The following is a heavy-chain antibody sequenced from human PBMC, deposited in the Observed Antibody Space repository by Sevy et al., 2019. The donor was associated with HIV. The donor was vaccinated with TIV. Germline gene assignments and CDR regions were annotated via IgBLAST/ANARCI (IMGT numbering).Heavy chain of an antibody. CDR1: GGSFSGYY. D-gene: IGHD3-16*01. J-gene: IGHJ6*03. CDR2: INHSGST. CDR3: ARARRGRYYYYYMDV. V-gene: IGHV4-34*01. Sequence: SETLSLTCAVYGGSFSGYYWSWIRQPPGKGLEWIGEINHSGSTNHNPSLKSRVTISVDTSKNQFSLKLSSVTAADTAVYYCARARRGRYYYYYMDVWGKGTTVTVSS.